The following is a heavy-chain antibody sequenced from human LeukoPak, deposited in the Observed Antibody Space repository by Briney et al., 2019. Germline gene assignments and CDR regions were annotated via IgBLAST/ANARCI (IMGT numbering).Heavy chain of an antibody. CDR3: ARELTGEGDP. D-gene: IGHD7-27*01. J-gene: IGHJ5*02. V-gene: IGHV4-39*07. Sequence: PSETLSLTCTVSGGSISSSSYYWGWIRQPPGKGLEWIGSIYYSGSTYYNPSLKSRVTISVDTSKNQFSLKLSSVTAADTAVYYCARELTGEGDPWGQGTLVTVSS. CDR1: GGSISSSSYY. CDR2: IYYSGST.